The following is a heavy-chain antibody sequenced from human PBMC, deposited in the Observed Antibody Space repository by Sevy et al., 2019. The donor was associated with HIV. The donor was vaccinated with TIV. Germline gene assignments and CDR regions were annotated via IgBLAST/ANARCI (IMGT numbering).Heavy chain of an antibody. CDR2: IRSKAYSGTT. D-gene: IGHD5-12*01. Sequence: GGSLRLSCRASGFTLGDYAVSWFRQAPGKGLESVGFIRSKAYSGTTEYAASVKGRFTISRADSKSIAYLQMNSLKTEDTAVYYCTRDESAYDPPEYFQHWGQGTLVTVSS. V-gene: IGHV3-49*03. CDR3: TRDESAYDPPEYFQH. CDR1: GFTLGDYA. J-gene: IGHJ1*01.